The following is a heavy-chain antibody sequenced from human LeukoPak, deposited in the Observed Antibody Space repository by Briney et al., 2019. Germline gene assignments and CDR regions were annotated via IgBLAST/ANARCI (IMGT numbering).Heavy chain of an antibody. CDR3: ARVGYGDTDY. CDR2: INHSGST. V-gene: IGHV4-34*01. CDR1: GGSFSGYY. D-gene: IGHD4-17*01. Sequence: SETLSLTCAVYGGSFSGYYWSWIRQPPGKGLEWIGEINHSGSTNYNPSLKSRVTISVDTSKNQFSLKLSSVAAADTAVYYCARVGYGDTDYWGQGTLVTVSS. J-gene: IGHJ4*02.